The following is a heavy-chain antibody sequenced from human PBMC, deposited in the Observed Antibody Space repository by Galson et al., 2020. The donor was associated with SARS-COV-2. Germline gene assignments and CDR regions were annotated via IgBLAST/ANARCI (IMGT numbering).Heavy chain of an antibody. J-gene: IGHJ4*02. V-gene: IGHV3-33*01. CDR1: GFTFSSYG. D-gene: IGHD3-22*01. CDR2: IWYDGSNK. CDR3: ARDYYDSSVYPQYYFDY. Sequence: GGSLRLSCAASGFTFSSYGMHWVRQAPGKGLEWVAVIWYDGSNKYYADSVKGRFTISRDNSKNTLYLQMNSLRAEDTAVYYCARDYYDSSVYPQYYFDYWGQGTLVTVSS.